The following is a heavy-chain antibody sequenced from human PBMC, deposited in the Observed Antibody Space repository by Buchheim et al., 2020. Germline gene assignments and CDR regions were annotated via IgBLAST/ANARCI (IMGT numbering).Heavy chain of an antibody. CDR3: ARESNWNQYGMDV. CDR2: IYYSGST. CDR1: GGSISSYY. Sequence: QVQLQESGPGLVKPSETLSLTCTVSGGSISSYYWSWIRQPPGKGLEWIGYIYYSGSTNYNPSLKSRVTISVDTSKNQFSLKLSSVTAADTAVYYCARESNWNQYGMDVWGQGTT. D-gene: IGHD1-1*01. J-gene: IGHJ6*02. V-gene: IGHV4-59*01.